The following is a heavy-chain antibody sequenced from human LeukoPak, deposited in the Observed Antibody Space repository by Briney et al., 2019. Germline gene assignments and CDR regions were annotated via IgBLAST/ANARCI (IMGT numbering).Heavy chain of an antibody. CDR3: ARTLSLGYCSSTSCYIEYYFDY. D-gene: IGHD2-2*02. J-gene: IGHJ4*02. CDR2: IYTNEST. CDR1: GGSISSYY. V-gene: IGHV4-4*07. Sequence: SETLSLTCTVSGGSISSYYWSWIRQPAGKGLEWIGRIYTNESTNYNPSLKSRVIMSVGTSKNQFSLKLSSVTAADTAVYYCARTLSLGYCSSTSCYIEYYFDYWGQGTLVTVSS.